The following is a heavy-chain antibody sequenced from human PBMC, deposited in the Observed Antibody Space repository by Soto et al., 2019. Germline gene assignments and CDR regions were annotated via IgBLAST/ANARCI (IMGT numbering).Heavy chain of an antibody. V-gene: IGHV1-18*01. CDR3: ARDLSPIYDILTGYYRGAQGDAFDI. Sequence: GASVKVSCKASGYTFTSYGISWVRQAPGRGLEWMGWISAYNGNTNYAQKLQGRVTMTTDTSTSTAYMELRSLRSDDTAVYYCARDLSPIYDILTGYYRGAQGDAFDIWGQGTMVTVSS. D-gene: IGHD3-9*01. J-gene: IGHJ3*02. CDR2: ISAYNGNT. CDR1: GYTFTSYG.